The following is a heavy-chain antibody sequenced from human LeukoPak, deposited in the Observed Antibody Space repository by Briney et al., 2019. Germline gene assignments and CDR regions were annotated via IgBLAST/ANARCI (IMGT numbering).Heavy chain of an antibody. J-gene: IGHJ4*02. D-gene: IGHD3-22*01. CDR2: ISGSGGST. Sequence: GSLRLSCAASGFTFSSYAMSWVRQAPGKGLEWVSAISGSGGSTYYADSVKGRFTISRDNSKNTLYLQMNSLRAEDTAVYYCAKGITMIVVVITDYWGQGTLVTVSS. V-gene: IGHV3-23*01. CDR1: GFTFSSYA. CDR3: AKGITMIVVVITDY.